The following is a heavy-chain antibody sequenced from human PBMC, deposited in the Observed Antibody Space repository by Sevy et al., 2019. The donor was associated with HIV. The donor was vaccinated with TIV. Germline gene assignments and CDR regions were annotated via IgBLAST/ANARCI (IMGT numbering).Heavy chain of an antibody. D-gene: IGHD4-4*01. J-gene: IGHJ4*02. CDR3: ARALYAYSSY. V-gene: IGHV3-7*01. CDR2: INQDGSEI. Sequence: GESLKISCAASGFTFSSFWMTWVRQAPGKGLEWVANINQDGSEIHYVDSVKGRFSISTDNAKNSLNLQMNSLRAEDSAVYYCARALYAYSSYWGQGTLVTVSS. CDR1: GFTFSSFW.